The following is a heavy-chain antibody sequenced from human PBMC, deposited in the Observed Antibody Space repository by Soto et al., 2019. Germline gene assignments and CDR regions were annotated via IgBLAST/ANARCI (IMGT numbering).Heavy chain of an antibody. CDR2: INHSGST. CDR3: ARGCGAATVYYYYYYGMDV. Sequence: SENLYLTCAVYGGSFRVYYWRWIREPLGKGLAWIGEINHSGSTNYNPSLKSRVTISVDTYKNQFSPKLSSVTAADTAVYYCARGCGAATVYYYYYYGMDVWGQRTTVTVS. V-gene: IGHV4-34*01. J-gene: IGHJ6*02. CDR1: GGSFRVYY. D-gene: IGHD6-25*01.